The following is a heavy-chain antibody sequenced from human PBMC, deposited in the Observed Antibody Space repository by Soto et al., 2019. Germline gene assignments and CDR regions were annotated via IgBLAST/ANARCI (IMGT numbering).Heavy chain of an antibody. CDR1: GGSISSAHYY. D-gene: IGHD4-17*01. J-gene: IGHJ5*02. V-gene: IGHV4-30-4*01. CDR2: IYYSGST. Sequence: SETLSLTCTVSGGSISSAHYYWSWIRQPPGKGLEWIGYIYYSGSTYYNPSLKGRVTISVDTSKNQFSLKLSSVTAADTAVYYCARVVTTVTTYWFDPWGPGTLVTVSS. CDR3: ARVVTTVTTYWFDP.